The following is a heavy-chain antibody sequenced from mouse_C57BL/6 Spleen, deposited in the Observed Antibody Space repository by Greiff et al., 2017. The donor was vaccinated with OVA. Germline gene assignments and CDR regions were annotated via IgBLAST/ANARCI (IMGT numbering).Heavy chain of an antibody. V-gene: IGHV2-9-1*01. Sequence: GKLVGLGPCLVAPSQRLSLTCTVSGFSLTSYAINWVRQPPGKGLEWLGGIWTGGGTNYNSALKSRLSISKDNSKSQVFLKMNSLQTDDTARYYCARLYGSRYWYFDVWGTGTTVTVSS. J-gene: IGHJ1*03. D-gene: IGHD1-1*01. CDR1: GFSLTSYA. CDR2: IWTGGGT. CDR3: ARLYGSRYWYFDV.